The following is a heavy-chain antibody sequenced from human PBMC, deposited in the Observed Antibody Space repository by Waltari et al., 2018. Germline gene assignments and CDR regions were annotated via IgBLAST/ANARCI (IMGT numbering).Heavy chain of an antibody. CDR3: ARVGSSHWVSRFNL. J-gene: IGHJ4*02. V-gene: IGHV4-4*09. Sequence: QVQLQESGPGLVKPSETLSLTCTVSGGPIGRNYWSWMRQPPGKGLEWIGYIYTSGGTNYNPSLKSRVTISIDTSKNQFSLKLTSVTAADTAVYYCARVGSSHWVSRFNLWGRGTLVSVSS. CDR2: IYTSGGT. CDR1: GGPIGRNY. D-gene: IGHD2-2*01.